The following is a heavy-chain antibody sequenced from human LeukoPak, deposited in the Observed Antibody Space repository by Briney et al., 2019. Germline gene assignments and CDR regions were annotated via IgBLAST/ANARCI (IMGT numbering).Heavy chain of an antibody. V-gene: IGHV3-48*01. CDR2: ISSSSSTI. CDR1: GFTFSSYS. CDR3: ARAVERGYSYGYYFDY. J-gene: IGHJ4*02. Sequence: GGSLRLSCAASGFTFSSYSMNWVRQAPGKGLEWVSYISSSSSTIYYADSVKGRFTISRDNAKNSLYMQMNSRRAEDTAVYYCARAVERGYSYGYYFDYWGQGTLVTVSS. D-gene: IGHD5-18*01.